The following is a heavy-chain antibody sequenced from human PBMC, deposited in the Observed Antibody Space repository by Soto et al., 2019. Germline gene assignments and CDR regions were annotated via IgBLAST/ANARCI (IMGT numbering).Heavy chain of an antibody. J-gene: IGHJ4*02. CDR3: ANYDYGSGSYNFDY. CDR2: IIPIFGTA. CDR1: GGTFSSYA. D-gene: IGHD3-10*01. Sequence: SVKVSCKASGGTFSSYAISWVRQAPGQGLEWMGGIIPIFGTANYAQKFQGRVTITADKSTSTAYMELGSLRSEDTAVYYCANYDYGSGSYNFDYWGQGTLVTVSS. V-gene: IGHV1-69*06.